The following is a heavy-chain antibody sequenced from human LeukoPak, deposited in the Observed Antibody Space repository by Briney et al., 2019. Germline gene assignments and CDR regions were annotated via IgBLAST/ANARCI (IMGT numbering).Heavy chain of an antibody. CDR1: GDSVSSNSAA. Sequence: SQTLSLTCAISGDSVSSNSAAWNWIRQSPSRGLEWLGRTDYRSKWYNNYAVSVKSRITVNPDTSKNQFSLQLNSVTPEDTAVYYCARTTCSGGTCSVSFDSWGQGTPVTVSS. V-gene: IGHV6-1*01. CDR2: TDYRSKWYN. D-gene: IGHD2-15*01. J-gene: IGHJ4*02. CDR3: ARTTCSGGTCSVSFDS.